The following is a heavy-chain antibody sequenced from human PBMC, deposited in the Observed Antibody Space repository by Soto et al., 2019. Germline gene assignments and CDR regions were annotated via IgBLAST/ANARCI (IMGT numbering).Heavy chain of an antibody. CDR1: GYTFTGYY. J-gene: IGHJ4*02. V-gene: IGHV1-2*04. Sequence: ASVKVSCKASGYTFTGYYMHWVRQAPGQGLEWMGWINPNSGGTNYAQKFQGWVTMTRDTSISTAYMELSRLRSDDTAVYYCARGYSSGGRGFDYWGQGTLVTVSS. D-gene: IGHD6-19*01. CDR3: ARGYSSGGRGFDY. CDR2: INPNSGGT.